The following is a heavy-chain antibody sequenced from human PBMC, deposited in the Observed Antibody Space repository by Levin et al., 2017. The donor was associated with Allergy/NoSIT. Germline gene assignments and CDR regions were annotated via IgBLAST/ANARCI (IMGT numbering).Heavy chain of an antibody. D-gene: IGHD4-17*01. CDR2: ISSSSSTI. Sequence: GGSLRLSCAASGFTFSYYSMNWVRQAPGQGLEWVSYISSSSSTIYYADSVKGRFTISRDNAKNSLYLQMNSLRVEDTAVYYCARRPHDYGDPGDYWGQGTLVTVSS. CDR3: ARRPHDYGDPGDY. CDR1: GFTFSYYS. V-gene: IGHV3-48*01. J-gene: IGHJ4*02.